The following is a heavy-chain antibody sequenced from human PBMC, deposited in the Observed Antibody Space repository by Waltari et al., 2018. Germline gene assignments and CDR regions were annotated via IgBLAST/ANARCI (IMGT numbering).Heavy chain of an antibody. CDR2: INPNSGGT. CDR3: AREIGDSSYDAFDI. D-gene: IGHD6-6*01. Sequence: QVQLVQSGAEVKKPGASVKVSCKASGYTFTGYSMHWVRQAPGQGLEWMGRINPNSGGTNYAQKFQGRVTMTRDTSISTAYMELSRLRSDDTAVYYCAREIGDSSYDAFDIWGQGTMVTVSS. CDR1: GYTFTGYS. J-gene: IGHJ3*02. V-gene: IGHV1-2*06.